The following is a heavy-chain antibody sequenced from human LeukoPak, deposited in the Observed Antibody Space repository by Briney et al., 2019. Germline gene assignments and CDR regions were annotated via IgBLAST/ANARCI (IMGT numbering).Heavy chain of an antibody. Sequence: PSETLSLTCTVSGGSISSYYWSWIRQPPGKGLEWIGYIYYSGSTNYNPSLKSRVTISVDTSKNQFSLKLSSVTAADTAVYYCARSRYGYNSGHFDYWGQGTLVNVSS. CDR3: ARSRYGYNSGHFDY. J-gene: IGHJ4*02. V-gene: IGHV4-59*01. CDR2: IYYSGST. CDR1: GGSISSYY. D-gene: IGHD5-24*01.